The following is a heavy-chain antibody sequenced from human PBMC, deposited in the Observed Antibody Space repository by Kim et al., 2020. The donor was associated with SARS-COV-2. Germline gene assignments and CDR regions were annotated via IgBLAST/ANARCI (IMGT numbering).Heavy chain of an antibody. D-gene: IGHD3-10*01. CDR3: ARDRAISGDNYYYGMDV. J-gene: IGHJ6*02. V-gene: IGHV3-23*01. CDR2: ISGRGGST. CDR1: GFTFSNYA. Sequence: GGSLRLSCAASGFTFSNYAMSWVRQAPGKGLEWVSGISGRGGSTYYPDSVKGRFSISRDNSKNTLYLQMNSLRAEDTAVYYCARDRAISGDNYYYGMDVWGQGTTVTVS.